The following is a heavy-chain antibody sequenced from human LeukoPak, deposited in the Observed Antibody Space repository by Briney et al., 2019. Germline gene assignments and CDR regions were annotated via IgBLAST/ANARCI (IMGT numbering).Heavy chain of an antibody. Sequence: ASVKVSCKASGYPFTSYGISWGRQAPGQGLEWMGWISAYNGNTNYSQKLQGRVTITTDTSTSTAYLELRSLRSDDTAVYYCARDLSVAGPFDYWGQGTLVTVSS. J-gene: IGHJ4*02. D-gene: IGHD6-19*01. CDR2: ISAYNGNT. CDR3: ARDLSVAGPFDY. V-gene: IGHV1-18*01. CDR1: GYPFTSYG.